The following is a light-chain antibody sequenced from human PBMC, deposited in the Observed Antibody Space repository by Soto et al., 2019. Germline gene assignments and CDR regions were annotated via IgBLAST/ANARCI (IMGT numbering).Light chain of an antibody. CDR2: ATS. CDR3: QQVNSYPLT. V-gene: IGKV1-9*01. CDR1: QDIANY. Sequence: DIQLTQSPSFLSASVGDRVTITCRASQDIANYLAWYQQRPGKAPQFLIYATSTFQGGVPSRFSGGGSGTEFALSCSSLQPEDFATYYCQQVNSYPLTVGGGTKVEIK. J-gene: IGKJ4*01.